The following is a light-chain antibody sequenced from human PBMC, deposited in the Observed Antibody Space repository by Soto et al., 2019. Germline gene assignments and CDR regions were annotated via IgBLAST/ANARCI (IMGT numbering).Light chain of an antibody. CDR3: QKDNSAPLT. CDR1: PGIINY. V-gene: IGKV1-27*01. J-gene: IGKJ5*01. CDR2: AAS. Sequence: DIQMTQSPSSLSASVGDRVTITCRASPGIINYLAWYQQKPGKVPKLLIYAASTLQSGVPSRFSGSGSGTEFTLTISSLQPEDVATYYCQKDNSAPLTFGQGTRLEIK.